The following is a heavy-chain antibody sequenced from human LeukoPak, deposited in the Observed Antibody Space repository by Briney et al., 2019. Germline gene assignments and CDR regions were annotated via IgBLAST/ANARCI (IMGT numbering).Heavy chain of an antibody. D-gene: IGHD4-17*01. Sequence: PSETLSLTCTVSSGSISSSSYYWGWIRQPPGKGLEWIGSIYYTGSTYYSPALKSRVTLSVDTSKNQFSLKLTSVSAADTAVYYCARHRRNSNYLTTVTSIDYWGQGTLVIVSS. CDR3: ARHRRNSNYLTTVTSIDY. CDR1: SGSISSSSYY. V-gene: IGHV4-39*01. J-gene: IGHJ4*02. CDR2: IYYTGST.